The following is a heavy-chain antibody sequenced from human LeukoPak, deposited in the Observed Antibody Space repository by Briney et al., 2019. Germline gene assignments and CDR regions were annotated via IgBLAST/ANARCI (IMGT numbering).Heavy chain of an antibody. V-gene: IGHV3-48*03. CDR3: ARDRGVTDY. J-gene: IGHJ4*02. Sequence: PGGSLRLSCAASGFTFSSYEMNWVRQAPGKGLEWVSYISSSGSTIYYADSVKGRFTISRDNAKNSLYLQMNSLGAEDTAVYYCARDRGVTDYWGQGTLVTVSS. CDR1: GFTFSSYE. D-gene: IGHD2-21*02. CDR2: ISSSGSTI.